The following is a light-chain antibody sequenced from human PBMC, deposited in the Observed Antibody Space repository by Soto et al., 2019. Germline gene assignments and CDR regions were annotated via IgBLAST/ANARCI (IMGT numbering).Light chain of an antibody. J-gene: IGKJ1*01. CDR1: RGISNY. V-gene: IGKV1-27*01. Sequence: DIQMTQSPCSLSASVGERVTITCRASRGISNYLAWYQQKPGKVPKVLIYAASTLPSGVPSRFSGSGSGTDFTLTISSLQPEDGAAYYCQNYNTPPLTIGRGTKVEIK. CDR2: AAS. CDR3: QNYNTPPLT.